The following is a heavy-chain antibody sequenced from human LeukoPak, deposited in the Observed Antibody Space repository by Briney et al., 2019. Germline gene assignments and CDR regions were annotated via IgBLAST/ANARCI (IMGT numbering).Heavy chain of an antibody. D-gene: IGHD5-18*01. V-gene: IGHV4-59*08. Sequence: PSETLSLTCTVSGGSISGYFWSWIRRSPGKGLEWIAYISYSGSTSYNPSLKSRVTISVDTSKDQFSLKLTSVTAADTAVYYCARHGAAMVTYPLDYWGQGTLVTVSS. J-gene: IGHJ4*02. CDR2: ISYSGST. CDR3: ARHGAAMVTYPLDY. CDR1: GGSISGYF.